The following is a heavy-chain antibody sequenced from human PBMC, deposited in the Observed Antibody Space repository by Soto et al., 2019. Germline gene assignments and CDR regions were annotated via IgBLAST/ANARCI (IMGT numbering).Heavy chain of an antibody. CDR3: ARDSPPYDFWSGYNWFDP. Sequence: GGSLRLSCAASGFTFSSYAMHWVRQAPGKGLEWVAVISYDGSNKYYADSVKGRFTISRDNSKNTLYLQMNSLRAEDTAVYYCARDSPPYDFWSGYNWFDPWGQGTLVTVSS. CDR2: ISYDGSNK. V-gene: IGHV3-30-3*01. D-gene: IGHD3-3*01. CDR1: GFTFSSYA. J-gene: IGHJ5*02.